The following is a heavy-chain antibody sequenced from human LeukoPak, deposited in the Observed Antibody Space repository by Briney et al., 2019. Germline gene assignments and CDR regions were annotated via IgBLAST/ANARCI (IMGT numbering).Heavy chain of an antibody. V-gene: IGHV3-11*01. J-gene: IGHJ4*02. CDR1: GFTFADYE. CDR3: VRGHIPMGGADRY. Sequence: GGSLRLSCEASGFTFADYEMSWFRQAPGKGPEWILYISATGNTKYYADSVRGRFSISRDNAKSSLYLQMSTLRVEDTAIYYCVRGHIPMGGADRYWGQGTLVTVSS. CDR2: ISATGNTK. D-gene: IGHD2-21*01.